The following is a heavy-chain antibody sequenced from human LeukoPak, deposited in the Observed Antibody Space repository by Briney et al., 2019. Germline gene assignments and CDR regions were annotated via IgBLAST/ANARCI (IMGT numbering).Heavy chain of an antibody. CDR3: ARVSGSGWVDY. V-gene: IGHV4-59*12. CDR1: GGSISSYY. Sequence: PSETLSLTCAVSGGSISSYYWSWIRQPPGKGLEWIGYIYYSGSTNYNPSLESRVTISVDTSKNQFSLKLSSVTAADTAVYYCARVSGSGWVDYWGQGTLVTVSS. CDR2: IYYSGST. J-gene: IGHJ4*02. D-gene: IGHD6-19*01.